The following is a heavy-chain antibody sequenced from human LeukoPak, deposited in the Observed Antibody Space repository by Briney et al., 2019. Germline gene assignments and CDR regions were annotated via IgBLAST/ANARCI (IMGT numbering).Heavy chain of an antibody. Sequence: PGGSLRLSCAASGFTFSSYAMSWVRQAPGKGLEWVSAISGSGGSTYYADSVKGRFTISGDNSKNTLYLQMNSLRAEDTAVYYCAKDRGGGGYYFDYWGQGTLVTVSS. CDR3: AKDRGGGGYYFDY. V-gene: IGHV3-23*01. J-gene: IGHJ4*02. CDR1: GFTFSSYA. D-gene: IGHD2-15*01. CDR2: ISGSGGST.